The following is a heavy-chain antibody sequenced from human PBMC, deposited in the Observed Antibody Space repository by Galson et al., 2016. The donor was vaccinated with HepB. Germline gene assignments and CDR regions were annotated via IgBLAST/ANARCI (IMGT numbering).Heavy chain of an antibody. J-gene: IGHJ6*02. CDR3: GRGRGIVGKRNYYSHGMDV. V-gene: IGHV1-18*01. Sequence: SVKVSCKASGYTFTKYGISWVRQAPGQGLEWMGWISGYTGNTKYTQKFLDRVTMTTDTSTSTAYMELRSLRSDDTAVYYCGRGRGIVGKRNYYSHGMDVWGRGTTVTVSS. CDR2: ISGYTGNT. CDR1: GYTFTKYG. D-gene: IGHD3-22*01.